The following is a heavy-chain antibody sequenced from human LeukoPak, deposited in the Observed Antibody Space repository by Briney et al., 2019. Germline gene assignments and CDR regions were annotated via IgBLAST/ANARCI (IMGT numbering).Heavy chain of an antibody. D-gene: IGHD6-25*01. J-gene: IGHJ6*03. V-gene: IGHV1-2*02. CDR1: GYTFTGYY. CDR2: INPNSGGT. CDR3: ARGAAGYYYYMDV. Sequence: GASVKVSCRASGYTFTGYYMHWVRQAPGQGLEWMGWINPNSGGTNYAQKFQGRVTMTRDTSISTAYMELSRLRSDDTAVYYCARGAAGYYYYMDVWGKGTTVTVSS.